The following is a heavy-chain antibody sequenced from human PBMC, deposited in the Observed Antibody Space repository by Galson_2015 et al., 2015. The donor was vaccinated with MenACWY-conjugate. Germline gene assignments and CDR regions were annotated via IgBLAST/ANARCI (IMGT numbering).Heavy chain of an antibody. CDR3: ARNLEGQLLLADYYYYGMDV. CDR2: ISAYNGNT. CDR1: GYTFTSYG. D-gene: IGHD2-2*01. V-gene: IGHV1-18*01. J-gene: IGHJ6*02. Sequence: SVKVSCKASGYTFTSYGISWVRQAPGQGLEWMGWISAYNGNTNYAQKLQGRVTMTTDTSTSTAYMELRSLRSDDTAVYYCARNLEGQLLLADYYYYGMDVWGQGTTVTVSS.